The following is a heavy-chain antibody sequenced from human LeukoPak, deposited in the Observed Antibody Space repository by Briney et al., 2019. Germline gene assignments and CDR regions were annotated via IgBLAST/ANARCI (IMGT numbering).Heavy chain of an antibody. Sequence: SETLSLTCTVSGGSISSYYWSWIRQPPGKGLEWIGYIYYSGSTNYNPSLKSRVTISVDTSKNQFSLKLSSVTAADTAVYYCARGYSSSYYDYWGQGTLVTVSS. D-gene: IGHD3-22*01. CDR3: ARGYSSSYYDY. CDR2: IYYSGST. CDR1: GGSISSYY. J-gene: IGHJ4*02. V-gene: IGHV4-59*12.